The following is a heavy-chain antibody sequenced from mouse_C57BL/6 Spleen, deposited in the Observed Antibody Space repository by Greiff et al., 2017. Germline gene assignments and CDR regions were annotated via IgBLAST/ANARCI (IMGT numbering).Heavy chain of an antibody. CDR1: GFTFSSYG. V-gene: IGHV5-6*01. CDR3: ARRGPDYFDY. Sequence: EVQRVESGGDLVKPGGSLKLSCAASGFTFSSYGMSWVRQTPDKRLEWVATISSGGSYTYYPDSVKGRFTISRDNAKNTLYLQMSSLKSEDTAMYYCARRGPDYFDYWGQGTTLTVSS. CDR2: ISSGGSYT. J-gene: IGHJ2*01.